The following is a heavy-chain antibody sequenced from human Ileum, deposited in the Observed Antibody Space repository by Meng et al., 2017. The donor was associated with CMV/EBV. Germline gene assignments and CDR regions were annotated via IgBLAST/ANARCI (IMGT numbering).Heavy chain of an antibody. J-gene: IGHJ6*02. Sequence: GESLKISCAASGFTFSSFWMSWVRQQAPGKGLEWVANINEDGSEKYYVGSVKGRFTISRDNAKNSLYLQMNSLRAEDTAVYYCARGESCTSTSCYNDNYYSYPMDVWGQGTTVT. D-gene: IGHD2-2*02. V-gene: IGHV3-7*01. CDR3: ARGESCTSTSCYNDNYYSYPMDV. CDR1: GFTFSSFW. CDR2: INEDGSEK.